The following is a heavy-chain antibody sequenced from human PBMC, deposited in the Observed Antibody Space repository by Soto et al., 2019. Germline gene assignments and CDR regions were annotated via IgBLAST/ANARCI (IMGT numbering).Heavy chain of an antibody. CDR1: GFSLSTSGMC. CDR2: IDWDDDK. CDR3: ARNQYYYDSSGYYLTGP. J-gene: IGHJ5*02. D-gene: IGHD3-22*01. V-gene: IGHV2-70*11. Sequence: ASGPTLVNPTQTLTLTCTFSGFSLSTSGMCVSWIRQPPGKALEWLARIDWDDDKYYSTSLKTRLTISKDTSKNQVVLTMTNMDPVDTATYYCARNQYYYDSSGYYLTGPWGQGTLVTVPQ.